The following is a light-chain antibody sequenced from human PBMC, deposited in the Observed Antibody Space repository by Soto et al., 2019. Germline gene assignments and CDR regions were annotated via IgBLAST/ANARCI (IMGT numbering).Light chain of an antibody. CDR2: GAS. V-gene: IGKV3-15*01. CDR1: QSVSTN. J-gene: IGKJ2*01. Sequence: EIVMTQSPATLSVSPGERATLSCRASQSVSTNLAWYPQKPGQAPRLLMYGASTRATSIPARFSGSGSGTEVTLSISSLQAEDVAGYYCQQYHNWPPYTFGQGTKLEIK. CDR3: QQYHNWPPYT.